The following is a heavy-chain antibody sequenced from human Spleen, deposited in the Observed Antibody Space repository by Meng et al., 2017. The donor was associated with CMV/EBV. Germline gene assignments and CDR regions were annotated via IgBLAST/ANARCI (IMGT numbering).Heavy chain of an antibody. CDR2: ISAGAATT. V-gene: IGHV3-23*01. J-gene: IGHJ4*02. CDR3: AKDSGTPNIWPAYVDY. D-gene: IGHD1-1*01. Sequence: FTFSTYAMGWVRQAPGKGLEWVSIISAGAATTYYGESVKGRFSVSRDNSQNTLYLEMNSLRAEDTAVYYCAKDSGTPNIWPAYVDYWGQGILVTVSS. CDR1: FTFSTYA.